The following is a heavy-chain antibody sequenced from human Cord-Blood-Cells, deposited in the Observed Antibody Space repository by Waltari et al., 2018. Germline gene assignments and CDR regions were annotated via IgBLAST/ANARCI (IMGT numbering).Heavy chain of an antibody. CDR3: ARDTWFGELFDY. V-gene: IGHV3-7*01. Sequence: EVQLVESGGGLVQPGGSLRLSCAASGFTFRSYWMGWVRQAPGKGLEWVANIKQDGSEKYYVDSVKGRFTISRDNAKNSLYLQMNSLRAEDTAVYYCARDTWFGELFDYWGQGTLVTVSS. CDR2: IKQDGSEK. CDR1: GFTFRSYW. J-gene: IGHJ4*02. D-gene: IGHD3-10*01.